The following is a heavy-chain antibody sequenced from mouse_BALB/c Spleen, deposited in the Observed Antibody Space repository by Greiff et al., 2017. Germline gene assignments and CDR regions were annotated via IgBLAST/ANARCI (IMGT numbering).Heavy chain of an antibody. D-gene: IGHD4-1*01. CDR1: GYTFTSYW. CDR2: IYPSDSYT. V-gene: IGHV1-69*02. Sequence: VQLQQPGAELVRPGASVKLSCKASGYTFTSYWINWVKQRPGQGLEWIGNIYPSDSYTNYNQKFKDKATLTVDKSSSTAYMQLSSPTSEDSAVYYGTRRLTGTYAMDYWGQGTSVTVSS. CDR3: TRRLTGTYAMDY. J-gene: IGHJ4*01.